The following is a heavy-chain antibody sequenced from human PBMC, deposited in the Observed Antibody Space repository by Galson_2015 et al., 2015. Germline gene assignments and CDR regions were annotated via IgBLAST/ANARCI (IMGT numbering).Heavy chain of an antibody. CDR1: GFTFSSYA. CDR2: ISGRGGST. Sequence: LRLSCAASGFTFSSYAMSWVRQAPGKGLEWVSAISGRGGSTYYADSVKGRFTISRDNSKNTLYLQMNSLRAEDTAVYYCAKDPSAYSGFRFDYWGQGTLVTVSS. J-gene: IGHJ4*02. V-gene: IGHV3-23*01. CDR3: AKDPSAYSGFRFDY. D-gene: IGHD5-12*01.